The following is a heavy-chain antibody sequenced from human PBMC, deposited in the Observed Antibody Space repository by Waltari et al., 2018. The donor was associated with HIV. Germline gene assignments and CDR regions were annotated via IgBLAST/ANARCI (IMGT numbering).Heavy chain of an antibody. CDR2: IIPIFGTA. CDR3: ARDLNAVELGTGTPGY. CDR1: GGSLSPYP. J-gene: IGHJ4*02. D-gene: IGHD1-1*01. V-gene: IGHV1-69*01. Sequence: QVQVVQSGAEVEKPGSSVEVSFQASGGSLSPYPFTWVRQAPGQGLEWMGGIIPIFGTANFAQKFQGRVTFTADVSTSTAYMELSSLTSKDTAVYYCARDLNAVELGTGTPGYWGQGTLVTVSS.